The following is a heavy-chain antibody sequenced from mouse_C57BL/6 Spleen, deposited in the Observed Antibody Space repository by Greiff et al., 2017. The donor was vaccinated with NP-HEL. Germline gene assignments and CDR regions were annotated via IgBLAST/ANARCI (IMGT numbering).Heavy chain of an antibody. CDR3: ARDYSNYDYFDY. Sequence: QVQLQQPGAELVRPGSSVKLSCKASGYTFTSYWMDWVKQRPGQGLEWIGNIYPSDSETHYNQKFKDKATLTVDKSSSTAYMQLSSLTSEDSAVYYCARDYSNYDYFDYWGQGTTLTVSS. D-gene: IGHD2-5*01. CDR1: GYTFTSYW. CDR2: IYPSDSET. J-gene: IGHJ2*01. V-gene: IGHV1-61*01.